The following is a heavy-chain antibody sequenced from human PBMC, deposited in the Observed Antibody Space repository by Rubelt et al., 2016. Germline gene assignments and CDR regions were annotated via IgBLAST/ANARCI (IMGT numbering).Heavy chain of an antibody. J-gene: IGHJ4*02. Sequence: QVQLVQSGAEVKKPGASVKVSCKASGYTFTSYGISWVRQAPGQGLEWMGGIIPIFGTANYAQKFQGRVTITADESTSTAYMERSSLGSEDTAVYYCARGAMVYIRGQFDYWGQGTLVTVSS. D-gene: IGHD5-18*01. CDR3: ARGAMVYIRGQFDY. CDR2: IIPIFGTA. V-gene: IGHV1-69*13. CDR1: GYTFTSYG.